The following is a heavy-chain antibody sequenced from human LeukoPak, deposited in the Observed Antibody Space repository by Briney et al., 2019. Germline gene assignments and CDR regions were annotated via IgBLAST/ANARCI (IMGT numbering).Heavy chain of an antibody. J-gene: IGHJ4*02. CDR3: ASLYSSSRGNYFDY. Sequence: GGSLRLSCVTSGFSFSNYWMSWVRQAPGKGLEWVASIKQAGSEKHYVDSVKGRFTISRDNAKNSLYLQMNSLRAEDTAAYYRASLYSSSRGNYFDYWGQGTLVTVSS. CDR1: GFSFSNYW. D-gene: IGHD6-13*01. V-gene: IGHV3-7*01. CDR2: IKQAGSEK.